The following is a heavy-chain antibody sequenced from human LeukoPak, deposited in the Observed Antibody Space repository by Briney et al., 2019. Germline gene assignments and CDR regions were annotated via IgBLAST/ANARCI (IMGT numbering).Heavy chain of an antibody. CDR2: IYSDGRT. CDR1: GFTVSTNY. V-gene: IGHV3-53*01. J-gene: IGHJ3*02. CDR3: ARDSGRFDVFDI. Sequence: GGSLRLSCAASGFTVSTNYMSWVRQAPGKGLEWVSVIYSDGRTYYADSVKGRFTNSRDNSKNTLYLQMNSLRAEDTAVYYCARDSGRFDVFDIWGQGTMVTVSS. D-gene: IGHD3-10*01.